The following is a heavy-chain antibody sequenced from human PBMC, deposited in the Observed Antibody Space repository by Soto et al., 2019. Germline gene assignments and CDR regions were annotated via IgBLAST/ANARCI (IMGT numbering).Heavy chain of an antibody. CDR3: ARGIVGGSTRAFDL. Sequence: QVQLVQSGAEVKKPGASVRISCTASGYTFTHHDVNWVRQAPGQGPEWMGWINPNSGEAVYAQIFQGRVKMTRDTSISTAYMEVSSLGSGDTAMYFCARGIVGGSTRAFDLWGQGTQVTVSS. D-gene: IGHD1-26*01. V-gene: IGHV1-8*01. CDR1: GYTFTHHD. J-gene: IGHJ3*01. CDR2: INPNSGEA.